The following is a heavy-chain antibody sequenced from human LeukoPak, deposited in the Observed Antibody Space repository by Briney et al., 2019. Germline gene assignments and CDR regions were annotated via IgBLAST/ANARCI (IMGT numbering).Heavy chain of an antibody. V-gene: IGHV6-1*01. J-gene: IGHJ4*02. CDR1: GDSVSSAA. Sequence: SQTLSLTCAISGDSVSSAAWNWIRQSPSRGLEWLGGTYFKSQWYSDYAVSVKSRITINADTSKNQFSLKLSSVTAADTAVYYCARRGADDYGDYGFDYWGQGTLVTVSS. CDR3: ARRGADDYGDYGFDY. CDR2: TYFKSQWYS. D-gene: IGHD4-17*01.